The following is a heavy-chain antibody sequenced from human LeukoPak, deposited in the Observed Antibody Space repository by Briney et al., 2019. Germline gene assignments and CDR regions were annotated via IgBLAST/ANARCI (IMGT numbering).Heavy chain of an antibody. D-gene: IGHD1-26*01. CDR1: GFTFDDYA. V-gene: IGHV3-9*01. Sequence: GRPLRLSCAASGFTFDDYAMHWVRQAPGKGLEWVSGISWNSGSIGYADSVKGRFTISRDNAKNSLYLQMNSLRAEDTALYYCAKVSNSGSYLTSFSFDYWGRGTLVTVSS. CDR3: AKVSNSGSYLTSFSFDY. J-gene: IGHJ4*02. CDR2: ISWNSGSI.